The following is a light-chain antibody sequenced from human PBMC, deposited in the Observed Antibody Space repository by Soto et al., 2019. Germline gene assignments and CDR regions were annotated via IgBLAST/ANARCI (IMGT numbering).Light chain of an antibody. CDR2: KVS. J-gene: IGKJ2*01. CDR1: QSLVHSNGNTN. V-gene: IGKV2-30*02. CDR3: MQGTYWPYT. Sequence: DVVMTQSPLSVPDTLGQPASISCRASQSLVHSNGNTNFNWFRQRPGQSTRRLIYKVSDRESGVPDRFSGSGSGTDLTLQISRVEPEDAAIYYSMQGTYWPYTFGQGTKLEIK.